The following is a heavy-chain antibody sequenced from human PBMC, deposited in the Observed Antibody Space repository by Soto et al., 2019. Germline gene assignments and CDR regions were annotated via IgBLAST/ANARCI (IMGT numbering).Heavy chain of an antibody. Sequence: PSETLSLTCTVSGGSISSGGYYWSWIRQHPGKGLEWIGYIYYSGSTYYNPSLKSRVTISVDTSKNQFSLKLSSVTAADTAVYYCAREAVGGLVVVAGRHFDYWGQGTLVTVSS. J-gene: IGHJ4*02. V-gene: IGHV4-31*03. CDR3: AREAVGGLVVVAGRHFDY. CDR1: GGSISSGGYY. CDR2: IYYSGST. D-gene: IGHD2-15*01.